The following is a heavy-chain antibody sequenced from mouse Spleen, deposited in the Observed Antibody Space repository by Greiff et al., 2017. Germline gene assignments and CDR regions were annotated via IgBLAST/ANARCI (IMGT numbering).Heavy chain of an antibody. V-gene: IGHV1-42*01. D-gene: IGHD1-2*01. CDR1: GYSFTGYY. J-gene: IGHJ4*01. CDR2: INPSTGGT. Sequence: VQLQQSGPELVKPGASVKISCKASGYSFTGYYMNWVKQSPEKSLEWIGEINPSTGGTTYNQKFKAKATLTVDKSSSTAYMQLKSLTSEDSAVYYCARHYYSYAMDYWGQGTSVTVSS. CDR3: ARHYYSYAMDY.